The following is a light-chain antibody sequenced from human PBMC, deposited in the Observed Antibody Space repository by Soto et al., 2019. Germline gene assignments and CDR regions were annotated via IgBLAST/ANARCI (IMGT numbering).Light chain of an antibody. Sequence: QSVLTQPASVSGSPGQSITISCTGTSGDVGGYDYVSWYQHHPNKVPKLMIYEVFNRPSAISNRFSGSKSGNTASLTISGLQTEDEAVYYCSSYTNSNTLIFGGGTKLTVL. J-gene: IGLJ2*01. V-gene: IGLV2-14*01. CDR1: SGDVGGYDY. CDR3: SSYTNSNTLI. CDR2: EVF.